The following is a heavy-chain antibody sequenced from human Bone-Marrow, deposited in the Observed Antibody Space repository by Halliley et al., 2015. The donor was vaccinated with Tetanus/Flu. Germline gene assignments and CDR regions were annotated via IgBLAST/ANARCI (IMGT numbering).Heavy chain of an antibody. J-gene: IGHJ4*02. CDR2: ISSTGGQV. V-gene: IGHV3-23*01. D-gene: IGHD2-8*02. CDR3: AKDKDVVSITARGFFDY. Sequence: ISSTGGQVFYTDSVKGRFTISRDNSKNTLFLQMNSLRAEDTARYYCAKDKDVVSITARGFFDYWGQGALVTVSS.